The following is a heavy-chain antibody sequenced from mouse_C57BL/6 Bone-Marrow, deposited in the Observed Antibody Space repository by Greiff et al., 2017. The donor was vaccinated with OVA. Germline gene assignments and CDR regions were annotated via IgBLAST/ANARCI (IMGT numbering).Heavy chain of an antibody. J-gene: IGHJ1*03. V-gene: IGHV1-9*01. D-gene: IGHD2-2*01. CDR1: GYTFTGYW. Sequence: QVQLKESGAELMKPGASVKLSCKATGYTFTGYWIEWVKQRPGHGLEWIGEILPGRGSTNYNEKFKGKATFTADTSSNTAYMQLSSLTTEDSAIYYCARWGWLRRVYWYFDVWGTGTTVTVSS. CDR2: ILPGRGST. CDR3: ARWGWLRRVYWYFDV.